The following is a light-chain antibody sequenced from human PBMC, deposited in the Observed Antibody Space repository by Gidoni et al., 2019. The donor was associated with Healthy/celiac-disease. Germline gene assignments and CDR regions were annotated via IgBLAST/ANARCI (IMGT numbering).Light chain of an antibody. CDR3: QQYDNWPRT. V-gene: IGKV3-15*01. CDR1: QSVRSN. Sequence: DIVMTQSPATLSVSPGERATLSCRASQSVRSNFAWYQQKPGKAPRLIIHGASTRATGIPARFSGSGSGTEFNLTISSLQSEDFAVYYCQQYDNWPRTFGQGTKVEIK. CDR2: GAS. J-gene: IGKJ1*01.